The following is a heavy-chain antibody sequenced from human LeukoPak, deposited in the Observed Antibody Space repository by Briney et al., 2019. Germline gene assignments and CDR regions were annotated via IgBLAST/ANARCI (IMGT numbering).Heavy chain of an antibody. CDR1: GGSFSDYY. J-gene: IGHJ5*02. Sequence: SESLSLTCSVYGGSFSDYYWSWIRQPPGKGLEWIGEINHSGSTNYNPSLKSRVTISVETSKNQFSLKLISVTAADTAVYYCTSPWFDPWGQGTLVTVSS. CDR3: TSPWFDP. V-gene: IGHV4-34*01. CDR2: INHSGST.